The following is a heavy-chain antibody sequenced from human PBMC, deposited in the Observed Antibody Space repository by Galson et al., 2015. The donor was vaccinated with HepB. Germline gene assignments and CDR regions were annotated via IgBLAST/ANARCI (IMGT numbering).Heavy chain of an antibody. Sequence: SVKVSCKASGYTVTNYYFHWVRQAPGHGLEWTGIINPRDGKTTYAQKFRGRVSMTSDTSASTVYMELSSLRSEDTATYYCSRWEISASGRLADFWGQGTLVTVST. J-gene: IGHJ4*02. CDR3: SRWEISASGRLADF. CDR1: GYTVTNYY. D-gene: IGHD2-2*01. V-gene: IGHV1-46*01. CDR2: INPRDGKT.